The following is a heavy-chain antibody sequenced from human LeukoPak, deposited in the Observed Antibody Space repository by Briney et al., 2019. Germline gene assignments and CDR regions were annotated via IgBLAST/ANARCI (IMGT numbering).Heavy chain of an antibody. J-gene: IGHJ5*02. Sequence: ASVKVSCKASGYTFTGYYMHWVRQAPGQGLEWMGWINPNSGGTNYAQKSQGWVTMTRDTSISTAYMELSRLRSDDTAVYYCARAVLLWFGESRGNWFDPWGQGTLVTVSS. CDR2: INPNSGGT. V-gene: IGHV1-2*04. CDR1: GYTFTGYY. CDR3: ARAVLLWFGESRGNWFDP. D-gene: IGHD3-10*01.